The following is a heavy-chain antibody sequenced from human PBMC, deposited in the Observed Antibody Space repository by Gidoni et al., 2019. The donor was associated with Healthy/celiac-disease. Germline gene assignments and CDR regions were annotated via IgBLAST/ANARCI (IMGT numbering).Heavy chain of an antibody. V-gene: IGHV3-30*18. J-gene: IGHJ3*02. CDR3: AKELGLDRSAFDI. CDR2: ISYDGSNK. CDR1: GFTFSNYG. Sequence: QVQLVESGGGVVQPGRSLRLSCAASGFTFSNYGMHWVRQAPGKGLEWVAVISYDGSNKYYADSVKGRFTISRDNSKNTLYLQMNSLRAEDTAVYYCAKELGLDRSAFDIWGQGTMVTVSS. D-gene: IGHD3-3*01.